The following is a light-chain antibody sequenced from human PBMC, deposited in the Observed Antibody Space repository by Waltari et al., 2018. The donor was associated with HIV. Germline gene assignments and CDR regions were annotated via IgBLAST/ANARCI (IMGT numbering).Light chain of an antibody. V-gene: IGLV1-47*01. CDR3: AGWDESLSGVI. CDR2: KNG. J-gene: IGLJ2*01. CDR1: SSNIGTNN. Sequence: QSVLTQPPSTSGTPGQTVTISCPGSSSNIGTNNVYWYQKLPGTAPKLLIYKNGQRPSGVPDRFSGSKSGASASLAIIGLRSGDEGDYYCAGWDESLSGVIFGGGTKLSVL.